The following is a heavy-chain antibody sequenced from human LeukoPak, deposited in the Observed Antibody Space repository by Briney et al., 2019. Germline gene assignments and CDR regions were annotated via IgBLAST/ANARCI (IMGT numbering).Heavy chain of an antibody. J-gene: IGHJ3*02. CDR2: ISFDGGST. CDR3: ARHGGTRIFPI. Sequence: GGSLRLSCSASGFTLSNYAMHWVRQAPGRGLEYVSGISFDGGSTYYVDSVKGRFTISRDSSKNTLYLQMSSLRAEDTAVYYCARHGGTRIFPIWGQGTVVTVSS. V-gene: IGHV3-64*04. D-gene: IGHD2-15*01. CDR1: GFTLSNYA.